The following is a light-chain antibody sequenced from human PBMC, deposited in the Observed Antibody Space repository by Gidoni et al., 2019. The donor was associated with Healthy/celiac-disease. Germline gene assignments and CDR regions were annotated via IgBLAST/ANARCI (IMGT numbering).Light chain of an antibody. CDR3: QQYDNLSFT. Sequence: DIQMTQSPSSLSASVGDRVTITCQASQDISNYLNWYQQKPGKAPKLLIYDASNLETGVPSRFSGSGSGTDFTFTISSLQPEDIATYYCQQYDNLSFTFGPXTKVDIK. V-gene: IGKV1-33*01. CDR1: QDISNY. CDR2: DAS. J-gene: IGKJ3*01.